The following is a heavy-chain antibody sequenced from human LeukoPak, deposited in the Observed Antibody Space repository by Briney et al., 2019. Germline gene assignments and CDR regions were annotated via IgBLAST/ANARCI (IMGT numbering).Heavy chain of an antibody. CDR3: ARMATEAFDI. CDR2: IYSGGST. D-gene: IGHD5-24*01. Sequence: GGSLRLSCAASGFTVSSNYMSWVRQAPGKGLEWVSVIYSGGSTYYADSVRGRFTISRDNAKNSLYLQMNSLRAEDTAVYYCARMATEAFDIWGQGTMVTVSS. J-gene: IGHJ3*02. V-gene: IGHV3-53*01. CDR1: GFTVSSNY.